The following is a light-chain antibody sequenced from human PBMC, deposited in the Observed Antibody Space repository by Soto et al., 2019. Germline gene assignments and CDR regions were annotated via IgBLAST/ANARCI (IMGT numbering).Light chain of an antibody. Sequence: EIVLTQSPATLSLSPGERATLSCRASQSVSSYLAWYQQKPGQAPRLLIYGASTRATGIPARFSGSGSGTEFTLTISSLQSEDFAVYYCQQYSNWRTFGQGTKVDIK. V-gene: IGKV3-15*01. CDR3: QQYSNWRT. CDR1: QSVSSY. J-gene: IGKJ1*01. CDR2: GAS.